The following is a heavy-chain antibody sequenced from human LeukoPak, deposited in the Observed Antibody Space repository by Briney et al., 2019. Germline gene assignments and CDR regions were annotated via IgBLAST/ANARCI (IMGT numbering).Heavy chain of an antibody. CDR3: AKRSCSGGSCNFDY. V-gene: IGHV3-23*01. J-gene: IGHJ4*02. CDR2: ISDSGGAT. Sequence: GGSLRLPCAASGFTFRSYAMSWVRQAPGKGLEWVSAISDSGGATNYADSVKGRLTISRDNSINTLYLQMNSLRAEDTAVYYCAKRSCSGGSCNFDYSGQGTLVTVSS. D-gene: IGHD2-15*01. CDR1: GFTFRSYA.